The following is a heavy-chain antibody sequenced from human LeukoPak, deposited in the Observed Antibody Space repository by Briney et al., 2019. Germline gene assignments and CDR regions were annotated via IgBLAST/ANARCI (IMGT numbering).Heavy chain of an antibody. CDR2: INSNSGGT. Sequence: GASVKVSCKASGYTFTSYYMHWVRQAPGQGLEWMGRINSNSGGTNYAQKFQGRVTMTGDTSISTAYMELSRLRSDDTAVYYCYLYYYDSSGYSYYFDYWGQGTLVTVSS. V-gene: IGHV1-2*06. D-gene: IGHD3-22*01. CDR1: GYTFTSYY. J-gene: IGHJ4*02. CDR3: YLYYYDSSGYSYYFDY.